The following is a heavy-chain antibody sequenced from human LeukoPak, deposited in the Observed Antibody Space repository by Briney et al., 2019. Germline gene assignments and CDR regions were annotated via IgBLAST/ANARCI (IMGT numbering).Heavy chain of an antibody. CDR1: GFTFSTYV. Sequence: GGSLRLSCSVSGFTFSTYVMHWVRQAPGKGLEYVSAISSDGDNTYYADSVKGRFTISRDNSKNTLYLQMSSLRPDDTAVYFCVRGTGYWGQGTLVTVSS. V-gene: IGHV3-64D*06. CDR3: VRGTGY. J-gene: IGHJ4*02. CDR2: ISSDGDNT.